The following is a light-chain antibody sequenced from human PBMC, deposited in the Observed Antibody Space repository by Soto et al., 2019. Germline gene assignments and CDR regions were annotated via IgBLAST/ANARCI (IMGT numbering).Light chain of an antibody. CDR1: SSDIGSNP. Sequence: QSVLTQPPSASGTPGQRVAISCSGGSSDIGSNPVNWYLHLPGAAPKLLIYRDNKRPSGVPDRFSGSKSGTSASLTISGLPSEDESDYFCSAWDDSIYGPVFGGGTKLTVL. J-gene: IGLJ2*01. CDR3: SAWDDSIYGPV. CDR2: RDN. V-gene: IGLV1-44*01.